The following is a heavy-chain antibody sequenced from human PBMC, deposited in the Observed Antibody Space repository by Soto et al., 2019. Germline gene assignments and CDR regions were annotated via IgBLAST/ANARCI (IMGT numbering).Heavy chain of an antibody. CDR3: AKDQDGIDV. V-gene: IGHV3-30*18. Sequence: QVQLVESGGGEVQPGRSLRLSCAASGFTFSRFGMHWVRQAPGKGLEWVALILDDGSNKYYADSVKGRFTTSRDNSKNTLYLQMNSLRVEDTAVYHCAKDQDGIDVWGQGTTVTVSS. J-gene: IGHJ6*02. CDR2: ILDDGSNK. CDR1: GFTFSRFG.